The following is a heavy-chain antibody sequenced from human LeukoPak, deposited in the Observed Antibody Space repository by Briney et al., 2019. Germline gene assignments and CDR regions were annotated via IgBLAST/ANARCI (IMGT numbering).Heavy chain of an antibody. J-gene: IGHJ4*02. D-gene: IGHD3-10*01. V-gene: IGHV3-23*01. CDR1: GFTFSSDA. CDR2: ISASGGST. Sequence: GGSMRLSCAASGFTFSSDAMSWVRQAPGKGLEWVSAISASGGSTYYADSVKGRFTISRDNSKNTLYLQMNSLRAEDKAVYYCARVTYGSGTYGAFDYWGQGTLVTVSS. CDR3: ARVTYGSGTYGAFDY.